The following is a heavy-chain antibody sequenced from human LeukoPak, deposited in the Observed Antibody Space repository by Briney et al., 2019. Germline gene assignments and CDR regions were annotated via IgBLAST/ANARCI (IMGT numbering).Heavy chain of an antibody. Sequence: SVKVSCKASGGTFSSYAISWVRQAPGQGLEWTGGIIPIFGTANYAQKFQGRVTITADESTSTAYMELSSLRSEDTAVYYCARKAGCGGDCYSEQSFDYWGQGTLVTVSS. D-gene: IGHD2-21*02. CDR2: IIPIFGTA. J-gene: IGHJ4*02. V-gene: IGHV1-69*13. CDR1: GGTFSSYA. CDR3: ARKAGCGGDCYSEQSFDY.